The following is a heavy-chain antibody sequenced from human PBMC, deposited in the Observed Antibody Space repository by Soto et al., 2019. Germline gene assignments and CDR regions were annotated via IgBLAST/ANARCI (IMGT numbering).Heavy chain of an antibody. Sequence: QITLKESGPTLVKPTQTLTLTCTFSGFSLSTSGVGVGWIRQPPGKALEWLALIYWNDDKRYSPSLKSRLTITQATSKNQVVLTMTNMDPVDTATYYCANRFNSYSTLDYWGQGTLVTVSS. D-gene: IGHD6-13*01. V-gene: IGHV2-5*01. CDR1: GFSLSTSGVG. J-gene: IGHJ4*02. CDR3: ANRFNSYSTLDY. CDR2: IYWNDDK.